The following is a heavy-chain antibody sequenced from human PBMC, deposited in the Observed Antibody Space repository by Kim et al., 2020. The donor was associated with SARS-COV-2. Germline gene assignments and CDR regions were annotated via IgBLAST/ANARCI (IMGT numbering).Heavy chain of an antibody. V-gene: IGHV3-74*01. CDR1: GFTSSNYC. J-gene: IGHJ3*01. CDR2: ITKDGSIT. D-gene: IGHD3-16*01. CDR3: ARGFNWAFDA. Sequence: GGSLRLSCAASGFTSSNYCMNWVRQVPGKGLVWVSFITKDGSITIYADSVRGRFTISRDNAKNSLYLQMNSLRGEDAAVYFCARGFNWAFDAWGQGKLVTVS.